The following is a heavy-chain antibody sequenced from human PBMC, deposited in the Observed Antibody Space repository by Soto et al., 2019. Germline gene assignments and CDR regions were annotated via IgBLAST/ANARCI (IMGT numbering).Heavy chain of an antibody. CDR3: AKDIGGRNDY. D-gene: IGHD2-15*01. CDR2: ISGSGGTT. CDR1: GFTFTVYA. V-gene: IGHV3-23*01. Sequence: GGSLRLSCAASGFTFTVYAMSWVRQAPGKGLEWVSTISGSGGTTNYADSVKGRFTISRDNSRNTLYLQMNSPRAEDTAVYYCAKDIGGRNDYWGPGTLVTVSS. J-gene: IGHJ4*02.